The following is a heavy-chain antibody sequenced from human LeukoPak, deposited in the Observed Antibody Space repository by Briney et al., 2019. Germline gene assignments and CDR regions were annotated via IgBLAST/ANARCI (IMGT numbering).Heavy chain of an antibody. D-gene: IGHD6-6*01. V-gene: IGHV6-1*01. CDR3: ARAYSSSKLFDY. Sequence: SQTFSLTCAISGDSVSSNSVAWNWIRQSPSRGLEWLGRTYYRSKWYDDYAVSVRSRITINADTSKNQFSLQLSSVTPEDTAVYYCARAYSSSKLFDYWGQGTLVTVSS. CDR1: GDSVSSNSVA. J-gene: IGHJ4*02. CDR2: TYYRSKWYD.